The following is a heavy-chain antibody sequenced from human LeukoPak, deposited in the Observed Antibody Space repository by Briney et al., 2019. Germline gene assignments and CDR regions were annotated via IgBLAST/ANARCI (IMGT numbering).Heavy chain of an antibody. CDR3: AKWKAAAGALDY. V-gene: IGHV3-23*01. Sequence: GGSLRLSCAASGFTFSSYAMSWVRRAPGKGLEWVSAISGSGGSTYYADSVKGRFTISRDNSKNTLYLQMNSLRAEDTAVYYCAKWKAAAGALDYWGQGTLVTVSS. CDR2: ISGSGGST. CDR1: GFTFSSYA. J-gene: IGHJ4*02. D-gene: IGHD6-13*01.